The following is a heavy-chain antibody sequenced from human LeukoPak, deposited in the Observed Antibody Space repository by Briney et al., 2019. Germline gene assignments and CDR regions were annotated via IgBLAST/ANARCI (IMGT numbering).Heavy chain of an antibody. V-gene: IGHV1-69*13. CDR3: ARVSPLNYFDY. J-gene: IGHJ4*02. CDR1: GGTFSSYA. CDR2: IIPIFGTA. Sequence: GASVKVSCKASGGTFSSYAISWVRQAPGQGLEWMRGIIPIFGTANYAQKSQGRVTITADESTSTAYMELSSLRSEDTAVYYCARVSPLNYFDYWGQGTLVTVSS.